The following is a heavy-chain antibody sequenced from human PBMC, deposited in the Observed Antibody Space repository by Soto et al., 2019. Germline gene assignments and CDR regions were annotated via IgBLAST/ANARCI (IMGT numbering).Heavy chain of an antibody. CDR2: IYPGDSDT. Sequence: GESLKISCKGSGYTFTHYWIGWVRQMPGKGLEWMGIIYPGDSDTRYSPSFQGQVTISADKSIGTAYLQWSSLRASDTAMYYCARRDAHTIFNYWGQGTLVTVSS. D-gene: IGHD3-3*01. J-gene: IGHJ4*02. V-gene: IGHV5-51*01. CDR3: ARRDAHTIFNY. CDR1: GYTFTHYW.